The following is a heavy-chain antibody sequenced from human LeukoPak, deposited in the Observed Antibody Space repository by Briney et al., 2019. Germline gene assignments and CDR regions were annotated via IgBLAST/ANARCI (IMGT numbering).Heavy chain of an antibody. J-gene: IGHJ6*02. CDR3: AREVGYRSGGSCSRTNYYYYGMDV. V-gene: IGHV3-33*01. D-gene: IGHD2-15*01. Sequence: GGSLRLSCAASGFTFSSYGMHWVRQAPGKGLEWVAVIWYDGSNKYYADSVKGRFTISRDNSKNTLYLQMNSLRAEDTAVYYRAREVGYRSGGSCSRTNYYYYGMDVWGQGTTVTVSS. CDR2: IWYDGSNK. CDR1: GFTFSSYG.